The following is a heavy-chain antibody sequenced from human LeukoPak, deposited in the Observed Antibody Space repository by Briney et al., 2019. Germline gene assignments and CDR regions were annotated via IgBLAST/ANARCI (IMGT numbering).Heavy chain of an antibody. CDR3: TKEGRSLQTY. V-gene: IGHV3-7*03. CDR1: GFMFSSNW. Sequence: GGSLRLSCAASGFMFSSNWMSWVRLAPGKGLEWVANIKEDGTETYYVDSVKGRFTISRDNAKNSLYLQMNSLRVEDTAVYYCTKEGRSLQTYWGQGTLVTVSS. D-gene: IGHD5-24*01. CDR2: IKEDGTET. J-gene: IGHJ4*02.